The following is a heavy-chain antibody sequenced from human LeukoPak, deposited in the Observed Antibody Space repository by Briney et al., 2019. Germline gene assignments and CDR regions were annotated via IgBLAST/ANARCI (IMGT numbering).Heavy chain of an antibody. D-gene: IGHD6-13*01. CDR2: INHSGST. CDR3: AKNLPAYSSSWYYFDY. CDR1: GGSFSGYY. V-gene: IGHV4-34*01. J-gene: IGHJ4*02. Sequence: SETLSLTCAVYGGSFSGYYWSWIRQPPGKGLEWIGEINHSGSTNYNPSLKSRVTISVDTSKNQFSLKLSSVTAADTAVYYCAKNLPAYSSSWYYFDYWGQGTLVTVSS.